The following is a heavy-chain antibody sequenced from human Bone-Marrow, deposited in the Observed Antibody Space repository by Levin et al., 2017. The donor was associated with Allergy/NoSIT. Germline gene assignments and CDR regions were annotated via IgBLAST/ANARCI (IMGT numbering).Heavy chain of an antibody. D-gene: IGHD2-2*01. V-gene: IGHV3-23*01. CDR2: ISGSGGST. J-gene: IGHJ4*02. Sequence: PGGSLRLSCAASGFTFSSYAMSWVRQAPGKGLEWVSAISGSGGSTYYADSVKGRFTISRDNSKNTLYLQMNSLRAEDTAVYYCASRPDIGYQLPSAIDYWGQGTLVTVSS. CDR3: ASRPDIGYQLPSAIDY. CDR1: GFTFSSYA.